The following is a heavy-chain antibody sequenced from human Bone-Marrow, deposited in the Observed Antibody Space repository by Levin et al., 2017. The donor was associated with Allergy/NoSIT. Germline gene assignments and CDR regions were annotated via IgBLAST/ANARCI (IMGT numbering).Heavy chain of an antibody. V-gene: IGHV3-33*01. Sequence: GGSLRLSCVPSGFTFSSYGFHWVRQAPGKGLEWVALIWYDGSKKYYADSVKGRFAISRDNSKNTLYLQMNSLRAEDTAVYYCARDPGVTNYYFDYWGQGTLVTVSS. CDR1: GFTFSSYG. D-gene: IGHD4-17*01. J-gene: IGHJ4*02. CDR3: ARDPGVTNYYFDY. CDR2: IWYDGSKK.